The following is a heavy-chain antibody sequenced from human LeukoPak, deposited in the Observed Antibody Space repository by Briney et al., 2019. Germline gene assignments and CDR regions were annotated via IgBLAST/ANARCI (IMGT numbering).Heavy chain of an antibody. V-gene: IGHV3-23*01. CDR1: GFTFDSYA. J-gene: IGHJ3*01. CDR3: AKCSATYYNDAFDV. Sequence: GGSLRLSCPASGFTFDSYAMNWVRQAPGKGLEWVSYIRGGGAGARYAEPVKGRFTISRDNAKNTLYLQMDSLSVEDTATYYCAKCSATYYNDAFDVWGRGTMVTVSS. D-gene: IGHD3-10*02. CDR2: IRGGGAGA.